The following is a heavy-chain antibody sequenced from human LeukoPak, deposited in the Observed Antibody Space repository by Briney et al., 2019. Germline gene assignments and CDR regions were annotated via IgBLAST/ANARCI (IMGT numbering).Heavy chain of an antibody. J-gene: IGHJ4*02. CDR2: IYYSGNT. V-gene: IGHV4-39*01. CDR1: GGSISGSNYY. D-gene: IGHD1-26*01. CDR3: ARRARGTYLYYFDY. Sequence: PSETLSLTCTVSGGSISGSNYYWGWIRQPPGKGLEWIGSIYYSGNTYYNPSLKSRVTISVDTSKNQFSLRLSSVTAADTAVYYCARRARGTYLYYFDYWGQGTLVSVSS.